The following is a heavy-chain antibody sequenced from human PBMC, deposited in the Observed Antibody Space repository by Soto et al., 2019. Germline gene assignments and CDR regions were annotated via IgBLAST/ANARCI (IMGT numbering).Heavy chain of an antibody. V-gene: IGHV4-30-4*01. CDR1: GGSISSGDYY. Sequence: QVQLQESGPGLVKPSQTLSLTCTVSGGSISSGDYYWSWIRQPPGKGLEWIGYIYYSGSTYYNPSLKSRGTIAVDXXKXQXXLKLSYVTAADTAVYYCARVEGVVVVAATRYGMDVWGQGTTVTVSS. CDR3: ARVEGVVVVAATRYGMDV. CDR2: IYYSGST. D-gene: IGHD2-15*01. J-gene: IGHJ6*02.